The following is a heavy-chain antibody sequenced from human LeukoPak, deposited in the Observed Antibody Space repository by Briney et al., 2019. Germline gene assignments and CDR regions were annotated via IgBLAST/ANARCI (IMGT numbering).Heavy chain of an antibody. V-gene: IGHV3-30*18. D-gene: IGHD6-6*01. J-gene: IGHJ4*02. CDR3: AKSLPAARYYFDS. CDR1: GFTFSSNV. CDR2: ISYDGSSE. Sequence: GGSLRLSCVASGFTFSSNVMHWVRQAPGKGLEWVSLISYDGSSESYADSVKGRFTISRDNSKNTLYLQMNSLRAEDTAVYYCAKSLPAARYYFDSWGKGTLVTVSS.